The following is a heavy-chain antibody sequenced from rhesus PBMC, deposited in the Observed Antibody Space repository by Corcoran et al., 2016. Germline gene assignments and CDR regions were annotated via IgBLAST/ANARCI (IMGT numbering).Heavy chain of an antibody. Sequence: QVQLQESGPGLVKPLETLSLTCAVPGGSISSNYWSWIRQPPGKGLEWIGYIYGSGSSTNYNPSLKSRVTLSVDTSKNQFSLKLSSVTAADTAVYYCAWTSSYFDYWGQGVLVTVSS. CDR2: IYGSGSST. V-gene: IGHV4S11*01. CDR1: GGSISSNY. CDR3: AWTSSYFDY. D-gene: IGHD2-15*01. J-gene: IGHJ4*01.